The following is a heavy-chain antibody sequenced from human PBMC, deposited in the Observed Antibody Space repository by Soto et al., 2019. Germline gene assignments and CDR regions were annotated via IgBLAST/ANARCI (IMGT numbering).Heavy chain of an antibody. CDR1: GGCISSYY. Sequence: PXASLSLTCTVCGGCISSYYWSWIRQPPGKGLEWIGYIYYSGSTNYNPSLKSRVTISVDTSRNQFSLKLSSVTAADTAVYYCARAQDISRAFDICGQRTMVTVSS. CDR3: ARAQDISRAFDI. CDR2: IYYSGST. D-gene: IGHD2-15*01. V-gene: IGHV4-59*01. J-gene: IGHJ3*02.